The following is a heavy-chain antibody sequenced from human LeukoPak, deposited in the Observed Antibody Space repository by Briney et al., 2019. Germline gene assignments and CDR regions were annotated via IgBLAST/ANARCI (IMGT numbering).Heavy chain of an antibody. V-gene: IGHV3-23*01. D-gene: IGHD3-22*01. Sequence: GGSLRLSCAASGFTFSSYAMSWVRQAPGKGLEWVSAISGSGGSTYYADSVKGRFTISRDNSKNTLYLQMNSLRAEDTAVYYCAKTLGYYDSSGYRYYFDYWGQRTLVTVSS. CDR2: ISGSGGST. CDR3: AKTLGYYDSSGYRYYFDY. J-gene: IGHJ4*02. CDR1: GFTFSSYA.